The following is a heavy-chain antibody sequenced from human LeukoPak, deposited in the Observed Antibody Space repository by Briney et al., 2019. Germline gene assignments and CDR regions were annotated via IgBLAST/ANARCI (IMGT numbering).Heavy chain of an antibody. D-gene: IGHD1-26*01. CDR3: ARDCSGSYLRYYFDY. V-gene: IGHV3-48*02. CDR1: GFTFSTYG. CDR2: ISDSSSTI. Sequence: GESLRLSCAASGFTFSTYGMNWVRPAPGKGLEWVSYISDSSSTIYYADSVKGRFTISRDNAKNSLYLQMNSLRDEDTAVYYCARDCSGSYLRYYFDYWGQGTLVSVSS. J-gene: IGHJ4*02.